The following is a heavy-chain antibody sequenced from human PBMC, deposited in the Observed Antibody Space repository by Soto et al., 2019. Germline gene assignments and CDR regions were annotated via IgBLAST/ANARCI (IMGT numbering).Heavy chain of an antibody. CDR2: IDPSDSYT. J-gene: IGHJ4*02. Sequence: GESLKISCEGSGYSFSNYWISWVRQMPGKGLEWMGKIDPSDSYTNYSPSFQGHVTISADKYISTAHLQWSSLKASDTAIYYCARHCYWGSGTSRLSNRGRGSMVTVSS. D-gene: IGHD3-10*01. CDR1: GYSFSNYW. CDR3: ARHCYWGSGTSRLSN. V-gene: IGHV5-10-1*01.